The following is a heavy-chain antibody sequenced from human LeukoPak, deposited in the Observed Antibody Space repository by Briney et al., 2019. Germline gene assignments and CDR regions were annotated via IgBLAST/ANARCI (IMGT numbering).Heavy chain of an antibody. V-gene: IGHV1-18*01. CDR1: GYTFTSYG. J-gene: IGHJ6*02. CDR3: ARDLRYFDWLLDQNYYYYGMDV. CDR2: ISAYNGNT. D-gene: IGHD3-9*01. Sequence: ASVKVSCKASGYTFTSYGISWVRQAPGQGLEWMGWISAYNGNTNHAQKLQGRVTMTTDTSTSTAYMELRSLRSDDTAVYYCARDLRYFDWLLDQNYYYYGMDVWGQGTTVTVSS.